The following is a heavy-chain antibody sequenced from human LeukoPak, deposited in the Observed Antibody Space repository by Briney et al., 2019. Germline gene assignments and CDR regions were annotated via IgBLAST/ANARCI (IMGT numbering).Heavy chain of an antibody. Sequence: PGGSLRLSCAASGFTFRSYEMNWVRQAPGKGLVWVSRINSDGSSTSYADSVKGRFTISRDNAKNSLYLQMNSLRAEDTAVYYCAELGITMIGGVWGKGTTVTISS. CDR3: AELGITMIGGV. D-gene: IGHD3-10*02. CDR2: INSDGSST. J-gene: IGHJ6*04. CDR1: GFTFRSYE. V-gene: IGHV3-74*01.